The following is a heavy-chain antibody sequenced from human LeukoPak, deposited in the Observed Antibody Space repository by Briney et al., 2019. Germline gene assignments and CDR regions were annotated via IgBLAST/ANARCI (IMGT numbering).Heavy chain of an antibody. V-gene: IGHV1-18*01. CDR2: ISAYNGDT. J-gene: IGHJ4*02. CDR3: AGEPRGKWELLGD. D-gene: IGHD1-26*01. Sequence: ASVTVSCTASGYTFTIYGFSWVRQAPGQGLEWMGWISAYNGDTNYARKLQGRVTMTTDTSTSTAYMELRSLRSDDTAVYYCAGEPRGKWELLGDWGQGTLVTVSS. CDR1: GYTFTIYG.